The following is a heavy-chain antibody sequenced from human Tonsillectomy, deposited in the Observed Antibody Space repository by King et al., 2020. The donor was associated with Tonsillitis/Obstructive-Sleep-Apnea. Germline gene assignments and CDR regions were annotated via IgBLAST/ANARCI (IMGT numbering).Heavy chain of an antibody. CDR3: AREKGILGDNCLQP. CDR2: ISGFNGNT. V-gene: IGHV1-18*01. J-gene: IGHJ5*02. D-gene: IGHD2-15*01. Sequence: VQLVESGAEVKKPGASVKVSCKASGYIFNSFGISWVRQAPGQGLEWMGWISGFNGNTHYAQKFQGRVTMTTDTSTSTAYMELRSLRSDDTAVYYCAREKGILGDNCLQPWGQGILVTVPS. CDR1: GYIFNSFG.